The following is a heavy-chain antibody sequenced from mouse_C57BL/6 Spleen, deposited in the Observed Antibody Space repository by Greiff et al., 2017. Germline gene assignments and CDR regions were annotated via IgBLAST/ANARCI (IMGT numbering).Heavy chain of an antibody. CDR2: INPSNGGT. CDR3: ARGVLLRNDY. J-gene: IGHJ2*01. CDR1: GYTFTSYG. Sequence: QVQLLQPGTELVKPGASVKLSCKASGYTFTSYGMHWVKQRPGQGLEWIGNINPSNGGTNYNEKFKSRATLTVDKPSSTAYMQISGLTAEDSAVYYCARGVLLRNDYWGQGTTLTVAS. V-gene: IGHV1-53*01. D-gene: IGHD1-1*01.